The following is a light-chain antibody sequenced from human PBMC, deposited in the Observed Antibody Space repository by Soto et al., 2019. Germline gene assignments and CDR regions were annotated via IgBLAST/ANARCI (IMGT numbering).Light chain of an antibody. Sequence: QSVLTQPPSASGSPGHSFTISCSGISSDIGGYTYVSWYQHHPGKAPKLMIYEVSKRPSGVPGRFSGSKSGNTASLTVSGLQAEDEADYYCSSFADSNSYVFGTGTKVTVL. CDR1: SSDIGGYTY. V-gene: IGLV2-8*01. J-gene: IGLJ1*01. CDR2: EVS. CDR3: SSFADSNSYV.